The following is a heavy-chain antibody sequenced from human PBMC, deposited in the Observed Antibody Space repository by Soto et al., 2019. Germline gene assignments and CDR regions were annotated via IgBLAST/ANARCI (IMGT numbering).Heavy chain of an antibody. J-gene: IGHJ5*02. D-gene: IGHD2-2*01. V-gene: IGHV3-23*01. CDR3: AKDPLQRYCSSTSCDNWFDP. Sequence: GGSLRLSCAASGFTFSSYAMSWVRQAPGKGLEWVSAISGSGGSTYYADSVKGRFTISRDNSKNTLYLQMNSLRAEDTAVYYCAKDPLQRYCSSTSCDNWFDPWGQGTLVTVSS. CDR2: ISGSGGST. CDR1: GFTFSSYA.